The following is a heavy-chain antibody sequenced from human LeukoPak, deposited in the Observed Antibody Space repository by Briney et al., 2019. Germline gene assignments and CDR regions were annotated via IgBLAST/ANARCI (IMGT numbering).Heavy chain of an antibody. CDR3: AKGPETGSTSYFDY. Sequence: GGSLRLSCATSGFTFSGFDMTWVRQAPGKGLQWVSSISGSGADTDYADFVKGRFTISRDNSKNTLYLQMNFLRLDDTAIYYCAKGPETGSTSYFDYWGQGTLVTVSS. CDR2: ISGSGADT. D-gene: IGHD3-9*01. V-gene: IGHV3-23*01. CDR1: GFTFSGFD. J-gene: IGHJ4*02.